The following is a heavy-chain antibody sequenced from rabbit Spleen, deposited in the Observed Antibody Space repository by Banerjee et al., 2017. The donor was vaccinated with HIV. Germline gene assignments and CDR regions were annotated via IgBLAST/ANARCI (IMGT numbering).Heavy chain of an antibody. V-gene: IGHV1S45*01. CDR3: ARTFDSNSGYGYAFNL. CDR2: IYGGSTGST. CDR1: GFSFSSGQW. J-gene: IGHJ4*01. Sequence: QEQLMESGGGLVKPEGSLKLSCTASGFSFSSGQWICWVRQAPGKGLEWIACIYGGSTGSTYYASWAKGRSTITRSTSTNSVTLQMTSLTAADTATYFCARTFDSNSGYGYAFNLWGPGTLVTVS. D-gene: IGHD1-1*01.